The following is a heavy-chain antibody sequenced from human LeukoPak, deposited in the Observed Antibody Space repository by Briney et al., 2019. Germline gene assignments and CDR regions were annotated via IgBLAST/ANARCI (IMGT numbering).Heavy chain of an antibody. Sequence: PSETLSLTCAVSGVSISSGGYSWSWIRQPPGKGLEWIGYIYHSGSTYYNPSLKSRVTISVDSSKNQFSLKLSSVTAADTAVYYCARGEARDYGFDYWGQGTLVTVSS. D-gene: IGHD4-17*01. CDR1: GVSISSGGYS. CDR3: ARGEARDYGFDY. V-gene: IGHV4-30-2*01. J-gene: IGHJ4*02. CDR2: IYHSGST.